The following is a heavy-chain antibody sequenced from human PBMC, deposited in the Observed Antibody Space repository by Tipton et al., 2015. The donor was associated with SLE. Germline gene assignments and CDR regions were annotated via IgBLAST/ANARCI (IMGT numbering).Heavy chain of an antibody. Sequence: TLSLTCTVSGGSVRSHYWSWIRQSPGKGLEWIGYISDSGSTHYNPSLKSRVATSVDTSKNHFSLILTSVSAADTAVYYCARHSPNWCGPWGQGMLVTVSS. V-gene: IGHV4-59*08. CDR3: ARHSPNWCGP. CDR2: ISDSGST. J-gene: IGHJ5*02. CDR1: GGSVRSHY.